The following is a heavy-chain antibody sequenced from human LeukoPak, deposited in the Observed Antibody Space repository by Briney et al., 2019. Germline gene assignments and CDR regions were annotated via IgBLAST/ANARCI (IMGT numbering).Heavy chain of an antibody. V-gene: IGHV4-59*01. J-gene: IGHJ5*02. CDR2: TYYSGST. Sequence: SETLSLTCTVSGGSISSYYWSWIRQPPGKGLEWIGYTYYSGSTNYNPSLKSRVTISVDTSKNQFSLKLSSVTAADTAVCYCARDLLGRYCSSTSCHNWFDPWGQGTLVTVSS. CDR1: GGSISSYY. CDR3: ARDLLGRYCSSTSCHNWFDP. D-gene: IGHD2-2*01.